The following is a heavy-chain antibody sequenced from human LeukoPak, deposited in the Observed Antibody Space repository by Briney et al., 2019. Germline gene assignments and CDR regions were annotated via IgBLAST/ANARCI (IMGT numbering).Heavy chain of an antibody. CDR1: GFTFSSYW. V-gene: IGHV3-7*05. D-gene: IGHD3-10*01. Sequence: QTGGSLRLSCAASGFTFSSYWMNWVRQGPGKGPEWVANIEQDGSEKYYVDSVKGRFTISRDNAKNSLYLQMNSLRAEDTAVYYCARSFGGTSSHYFDYWGQGTLVTVSS. CDR3: ARSFGGTSSHYFDY. J-gene: IGHJ4*02. CDR2: IEQDGSEK.